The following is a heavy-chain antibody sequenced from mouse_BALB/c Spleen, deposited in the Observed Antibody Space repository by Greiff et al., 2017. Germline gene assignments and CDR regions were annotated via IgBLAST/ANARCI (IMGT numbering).Heavy chain of an antibody. Sequence: QVQLKQSGAELVKPGASVKLSCKASGYTFTSYWMHWVKQRPGQGLEWIGEINPSNGRTNYNEKFKSKATLTVDKSSSTAYMQLSSLTSEDSAVYYCARIGTGTDFDYWGQGTTLTVSS. CDR3: ARIGTGTDFDY. CDR1: GYTFTSYW. CDR2: INPSNGRT. V-gene: IGHV1S81*02. J-gene: IGHJ2*01. D-gene: IGHD4-1*01.